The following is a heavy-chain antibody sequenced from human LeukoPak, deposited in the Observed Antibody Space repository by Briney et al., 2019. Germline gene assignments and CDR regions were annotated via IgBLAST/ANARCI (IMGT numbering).Heavy chain of an antibody. J-gene: IGHJ4*02. Sequence: PSETLSLTCTVSSGSISAYSWSWIRQPAGKGQEWIGRIYTSGSTNYNPSLKSRVTMSADRSKNQFSLKLSSVTAADTAVYYCVRWGGTAFDYWGQGTLVTVSS. V-gene: IGHV4-4*07. CDR1: SGSISAYS. D-gene: IGHD3-16*01. CDR3: VRWGGTAFDY. CDR2: IYTSGST.